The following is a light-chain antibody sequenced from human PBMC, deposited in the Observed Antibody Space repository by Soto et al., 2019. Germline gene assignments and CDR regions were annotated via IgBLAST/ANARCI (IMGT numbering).Light chain of an antibody. CDR3: SSYAGPITFYV. V-gene: IGLV2-23*02. J-gene: IGLJ1*01. Sequence: QSALTQPASVSGSPGQSITISCTGTSSDVGTYTLVSWYQQHPGKAPKLVIYEVNKRTAGVSKRFSGSNSGDTASLTISGLQAEDEADYYCSSYAGPITFYVFGAGTKLTVL. CDR1: SSDVGTYTL. CDR2: EVN.